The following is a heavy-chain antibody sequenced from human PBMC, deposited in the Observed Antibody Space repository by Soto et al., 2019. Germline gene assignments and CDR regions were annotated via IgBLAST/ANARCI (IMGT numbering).Heavy chain of an antibody. J-gene: IGHJ6*01. Sequence: QVQLVESGGGVVQPGRSLRLSCAASGFTFSSYAMHWVRQAPGKGLEWVAVISYDGSNKYYADSVKGRFTISRDNSKNTLYLQMNSLRAEDTAVYYCAREIAVAFYYYYGMDVW. CDR1: GFTFSSYA. CDR2: ISYDGSNK. CDR3: AREIAVAFYYYYGMDV. D-gene: IGHD6-19*01. V-gene: IGHV3-30-3*01.